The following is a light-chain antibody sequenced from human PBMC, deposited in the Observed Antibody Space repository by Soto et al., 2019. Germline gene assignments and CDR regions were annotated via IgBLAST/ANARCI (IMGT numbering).Light chain of an antibody. J-gene: IGLJ2*01. CDR3: RSYTSASTPLV. V-gene: IGLV2-14*01. CDR1: GSDVGGYNY. Sequence: QSVLTQPASVSGSPGQSITISCTGTGSDVGGYNYVSWYQQHPGKAPKVMIYDVSNRPSGVSNRFSGSKSGNTASLTISGLQAEDEADYYCRSYTSASTPLVFGGGTKVTV. CDR2: DVS.